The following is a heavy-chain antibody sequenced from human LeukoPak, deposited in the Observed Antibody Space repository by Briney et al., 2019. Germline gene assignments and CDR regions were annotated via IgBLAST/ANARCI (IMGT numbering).Heavy chain of an antibody. Sequence: SETLSLTCTVPGGSIRSDGYYWSWIRQPAGKGLEWIGRIYPSGSTSYNPSLKSRVTISIDTSKKQFSLKLRSVTAADTAVYYCARVYYEKSYFDYWGQGTLVTVSS. D-gene: IGHD3-3*01. CDR2: IYPSGST. CDR3: ARVYYEKSYFDY. J-gene: IGHJ4*02. CDR1: GGSIRSDGYY. V-gene: IGHV4-61*02.